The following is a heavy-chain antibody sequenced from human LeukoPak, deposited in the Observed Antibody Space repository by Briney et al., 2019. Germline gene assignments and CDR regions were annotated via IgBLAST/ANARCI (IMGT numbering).Heavy chain of an antibody. CDR3: ARAHYGSGSYYLAFDI. Sequence: GGSLRLSCAASGFTFSSYSMNWVRQAPGKGLEWVSSISSSSSYIYYADSVKGRFTISRDNAKNSLYLQMNSLRAEDTAVYYCARAHYGSGSYYLAFDIWGQGTMVTVSS. D-gene: IGHD3-10*01. V-gene: IGHV3-21*01. CDR1: GFTFSSYS. J-gene: IGHJ3*02. CDR2: ISSSSSYI.